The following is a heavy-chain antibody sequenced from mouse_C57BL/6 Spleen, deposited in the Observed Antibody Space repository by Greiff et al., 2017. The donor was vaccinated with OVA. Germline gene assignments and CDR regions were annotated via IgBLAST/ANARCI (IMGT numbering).Heavy chain of an antibody. D-gene: IGHD2-2*01. Sequence: EVNVVESGGGLVKPGGSLKLSCAASGFTFSSYAMSWVRQTPEKRLEWVATISDGGSYTYYPDNVKGRFTISRDNAKNNLYLQMSHLKSEDTAMYDCAREKTMVTSFDYWGQGTTLTVSS. V-gene: IGHV5-4*01. CDR1: GFTFSSYA. J-gene: IGHJ2*01. CDR2: ISDGGSYT. CDR3: AREKTMVTSFDY.